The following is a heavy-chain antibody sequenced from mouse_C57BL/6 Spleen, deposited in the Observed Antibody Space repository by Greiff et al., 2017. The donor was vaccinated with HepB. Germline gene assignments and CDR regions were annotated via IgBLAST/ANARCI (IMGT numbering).Heavy chain of an antibody. CDR3: ARSPGWGFAY. CDR1: GYTFTDYY. V-gene: IGHV1-26*01. D-gene: IGHD2-3*01. CDR2: INPNNGGT. Sequence: EVQLQQSGPELVKPGASVKISCKASGYTFTDYYMNWVKQSHGKSLEWIGDINPNNGGTSYNQKFKGKATLTVDKPSSTAYMELRSLTSEDSAVYYCARSPGWGFAYWGQGTLVTVSA. J-gene: IGHJ3*01.